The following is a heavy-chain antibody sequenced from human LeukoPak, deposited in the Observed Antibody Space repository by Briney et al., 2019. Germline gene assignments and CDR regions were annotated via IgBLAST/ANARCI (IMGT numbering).Heavy chain of an antibody. D-gene: IGHD3-10*01. V-gene: IGHV1-3*01. CDR2: INGDKGNT. CDR3: ARSSSGTYHY. J-gene: IGHJ4*02. Sequence: ASVTVSCKTSGYTFASYTMHWLRQAPGQSLEWMGWINGDKGNTKYSEKFQGRVTITRDTSASSAYMELSSLRSEDTAVYYCARSSSGTYHYWGQGTLVTVSS. CDR1: GYTFASYT.